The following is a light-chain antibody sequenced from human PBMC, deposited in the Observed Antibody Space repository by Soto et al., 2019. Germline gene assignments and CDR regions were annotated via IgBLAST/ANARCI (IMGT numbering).Light chain of an antibody. CDR1: SSNLGNNA. Sequence: QLVLTQPPSVSAAPRQRVTISCCGSSSNLGNNAVNWYQQVPGKAPKLLIHFDDRVASGVSDRFSGSKSGTSASLAISALQSEDEADYYCASWDDDLNGPLFGGGTKLTVL. J-gene: IGLJ3*02. CDR3: ASWDDDLNGPL. V-gene: IGLV1-36*01. CDR2: FDD.